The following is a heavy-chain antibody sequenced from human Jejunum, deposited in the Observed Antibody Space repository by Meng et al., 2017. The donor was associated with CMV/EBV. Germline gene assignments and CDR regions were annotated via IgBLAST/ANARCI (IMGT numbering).Heavy chain of an antibody. CDR3: VKDLTYCGGDCYLTPGGYFDY. V-gene: IGHV3-23*01. J-gene: IGHJ4*02. CDR1: A. CDR2: ITNSASKT. Sequence: AMRWVRQATGKGLECVSTITNSASKTSYADSVKGRFTISRDNSKNTLYVQMNSLRAEDTAVYYCVKDLTYCGGDCYLTPGGYFDYWGQGTLVTVSS. D-gene: IGHD2-21*01.